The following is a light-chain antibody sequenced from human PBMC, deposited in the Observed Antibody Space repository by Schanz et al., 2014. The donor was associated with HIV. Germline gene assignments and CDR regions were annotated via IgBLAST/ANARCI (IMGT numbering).Light chain of an antibody. Sequence: QSVLTQPPSASGTPGQRVTISCSVSRSNIGSNAVNWFQQLPGTAPKLVIYNTYHRPSGVPDRFSGSQSGASASLAISGLQSEDEADYYCNSYTRTSTPVFGGGTKLTVL. CDR3: NSYTRTSTPV. V-gene: IGLV1-44*01. CDR2: NTY. J-gene: IGLJ2*01. CDR1: RSNIGSNA.